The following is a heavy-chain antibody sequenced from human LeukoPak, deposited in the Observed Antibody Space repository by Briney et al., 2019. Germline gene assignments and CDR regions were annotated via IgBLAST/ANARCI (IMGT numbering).Heavy chain of an antibody. CDR3: AGHHPRNTVDF. D-gene: IGHD2-8*02. CDR1: GGSISSYY. J-gene: IGHJ4*02. CDR2: ISDIGSI. Sequence: SETLSLTCTVSGGSISSYYWSWIRQPPGKGLEWIAYISDIGSISYNPSLKSRVTISLDTSKIQFSLKLSSVTAADTAVYYCAGHHPRNTVDFWGQGTLVTVSS. V-gene: IGHV4-59*08.